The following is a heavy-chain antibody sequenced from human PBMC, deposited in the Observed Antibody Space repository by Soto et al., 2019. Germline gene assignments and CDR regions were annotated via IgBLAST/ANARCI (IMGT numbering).Heavy chain of an antibody. CDR3: ASGHDAYKVRY. CDR2: IYYTGNT. V-gene: IGHV4-31*03. Sequence: QVQLQESGPGLVKPSQTLSLTCTVSGGSISSGGTGSYWTWIRQLPGKGLEWIGYIYYTGNTYYNPSLTSRTTISIDTSETQFSLKLTSVTAADTAVYFWASGHDAYKVRYWGQGTLVTVSS. CDR1: GGSISSGGTGSY. D-gene: IGHD1-1*01. J-gene: IGHJ4*02.